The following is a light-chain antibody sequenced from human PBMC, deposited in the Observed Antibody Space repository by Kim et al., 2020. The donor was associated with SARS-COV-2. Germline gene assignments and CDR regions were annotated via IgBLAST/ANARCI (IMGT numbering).Light chain of an antibody. J-gene: IGKJ3*01. CDR3: MRGIPLPNT. CDR1: KSLLHRDGKTY. V-gene: IGKV2-29*02. Sequence: DIVMTKTPLSLSVTPGQPASISCKSSKSLLHRDGKTYLYWYLQKAGQPPQLLFYEVSNLFSGVPDRFSGSGSGTDFTLKISRVNADNVGVYYCMRGIPLPNTFGRGTKVDIK. CDR2: EVS.